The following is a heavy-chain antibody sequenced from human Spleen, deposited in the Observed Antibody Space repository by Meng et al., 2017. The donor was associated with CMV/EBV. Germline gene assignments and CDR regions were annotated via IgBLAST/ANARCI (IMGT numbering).Heavy chain of an antibody. CDR2: IYYSGST. Sequence: GSLRLSCTVSGGSTTSYYWTWIRQPPGKGLEWIGYIYYSGSTNYNPSLKSRVTISVDTSKNQFSLKLSSVTAADTAVYYCARDHRSASYGRWFDPWGQGTLVTVSS. J-gene: IGHJ5*02. CDR3: ARDHRSASYGRWFDP. V-gene: IGHV4-59*01. D-gene: IGHD6-19*01. CDR1: GGSTTSYY.